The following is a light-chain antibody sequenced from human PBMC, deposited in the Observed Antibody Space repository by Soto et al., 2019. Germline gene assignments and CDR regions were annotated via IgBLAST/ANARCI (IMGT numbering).Light chain of an antibody. V-gene: IGKV3-20*01. CDR1: QSIGNY. Sequence: EIVLTQSPATLSLSPGEGATLSCRASQSIGNYLAWYQQKPGQAPRLLIYGASTRAAGIPDRFSCSGSGTDFTLTVSSLEPEDFAVYYCQQYGNSPRTFGQGTKLEIK. CDR3: QQYGNSPRT. J-gene: IGKJ2*01. CDR2: GAS.